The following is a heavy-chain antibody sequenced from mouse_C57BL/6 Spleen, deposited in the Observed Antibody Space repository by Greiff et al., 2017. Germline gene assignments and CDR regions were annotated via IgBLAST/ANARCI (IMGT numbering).Heavy chain of an antibody. CDR2: IYPGSGNT. Sequence: QVQLQQSGPELVKPGASVEISCKASGYSFTSYYIHWVKQRPGQGLEWIGWIYPGSGNTKYNEKFKGKATLTADTSSSTAYMQLSSLTSEDSAVYYCAREYYSNYGWFAYWGQGTLVTVSA. D-gene: IGHD2-5*01. CDR3: AREYYSNYGWFAY. J-gene: IGHJ3*01. CDR1: GYSFTSYY. V-gene: IGHV1-66*01.